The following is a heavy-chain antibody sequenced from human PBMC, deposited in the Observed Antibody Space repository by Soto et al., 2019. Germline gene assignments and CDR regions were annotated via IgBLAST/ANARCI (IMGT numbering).Heavy chain of an antibody. CDR2: INTNTGNP. V-gene: IGHV7-4-1*01. J-gene: IGHJ5*02. CDR1: VYTFTSYA. D-gene: IGHD3-22*01. Sequence: ASVTVSCRASVYTFTSYAINWVREAPGQGLEWMGWINTNTGNPTYAQGFTGRFVFSLDTSVSTAYLQICSLKAEDTAVYYCARDGLDHYYDSSGYSSYNWFDPWGQGTLVTVSS. CDR3: ARDGLDHYYDSSGYSSYNWFDP.